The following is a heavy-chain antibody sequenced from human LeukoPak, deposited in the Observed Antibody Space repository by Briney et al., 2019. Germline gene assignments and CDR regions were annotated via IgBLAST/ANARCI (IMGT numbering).Heavy chain of an antibody. V-gene: IGHV1-46*01. CDR1: GYTFTSYY. Sequence: GASVKASCKASGYTFTSYYIHWVRQAPGQGLEWMGVINPSGGSTSYAQKFQGRVTMTRDTSTSTVYMELSSLGSQDTAVYYCARELRRGGKQLGDYFDYWGQGTLVTVSS. CDR2: INPSGGST. J-gene: IGHJ4*02. D-gene: IGHD1-1*01. CDR3: ARELRRGGKQLGDYFDY.